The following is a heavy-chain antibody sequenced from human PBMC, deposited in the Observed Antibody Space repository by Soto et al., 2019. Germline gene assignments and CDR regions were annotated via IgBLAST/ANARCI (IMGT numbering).Heavy chain of an antibody. D-gene: IGHD5-12*01. CDR1: GGSISSSNW. CDR3: ARLYGGYLSIGAFDI. V-gene: IGHV4-4*02. Sequence: QVQLQESGPGLVKPSGTLSLTCAVSGGSISSSNWWSWVRQPPGKGLEWIGEIYHSGSTNYNPSLTSRVTISVDKSKNQFSLKLSSVTAADTAVYYCARLYGGYLSIGAFDIWGQGTMVTVSS. CDR2: IYHSGST. J-gene: IGHJ3*02.